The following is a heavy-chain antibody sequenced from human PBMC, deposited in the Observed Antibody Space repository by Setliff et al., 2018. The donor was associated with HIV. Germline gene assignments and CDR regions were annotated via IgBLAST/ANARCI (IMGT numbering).Heavy chain of an antibody. CDR3: ARDDYDILTGYSGVDY. CDR1: GRSFSSYY. V-gene: IGHV4-34*01. D-gene: IGHD3-9*01. CDR2: IHYNERT. Sequence: SLPCAVYGRSFSSYYWIWIRQPPGKGLEYIGSIHYNERTYYNPSLKSRVSISIDTSKNQFSLKLSSVTAADTAVYYCARDDYDILTGYSGVDYWGQGTLVTVSS. J-gene: IGHJ4*02.